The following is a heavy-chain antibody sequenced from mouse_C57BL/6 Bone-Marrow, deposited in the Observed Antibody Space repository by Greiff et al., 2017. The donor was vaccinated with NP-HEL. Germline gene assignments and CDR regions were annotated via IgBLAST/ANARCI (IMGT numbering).Heavy chain of an antibody. J-gene: IGHJ4*01. CDR3: ARCWDGYAMDY. Sequence: VKVVESGAELVRPGTSVKMSCKASGYTFTNYWIGWAKQRPGHGLEWIGDIYPGGGYTNYNEKFKGKATLTADKSSSTAYMQFSSLTSEDSAIYYCARCWDGYAMDYWGQGTSVTVSS. V-gene: IGHV1-63*01. D-gene: IGHD4-1*01. CDR2: IYPGGGYT. CDR1: GYTFTNYW.